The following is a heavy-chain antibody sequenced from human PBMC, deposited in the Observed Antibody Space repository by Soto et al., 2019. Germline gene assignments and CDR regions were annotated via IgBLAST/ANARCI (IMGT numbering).Heavy chain of an antibody. J-gene: IGHJ6*02. CDR3: ASPQGAHLNYFYGMDV. V-gene: IGHV3-30-3*01. CDR2: IAYDGSNK. CDR1: GFTFSSFV. Sequence: QVQLVESGGGVVQPGRSLRLSCAASGFTFSSFVMHWVRQAPGKGLEWVAFIAYDGSNKRYADSVKGRFTISRDNSNNTLYLQMNSLRVEDTAVYYCASPQGAHLNYFYGMDVWGQGTTVTVSS.